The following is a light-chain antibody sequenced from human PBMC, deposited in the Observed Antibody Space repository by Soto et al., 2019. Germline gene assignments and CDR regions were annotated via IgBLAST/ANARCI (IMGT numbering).Light chain of an antibody. V-gene: IGKV1-39*01. Sequence: DIQMTQSPSSLSASVGDRVTITCRASQSVSTYLNWYHHKPGKAPKLLIYAASTLQRGVPSRFSGSGSVTDFTLTINSRQPGDVAAYYCQQSYSTPFTFGPGTKVDIK. CDR3: QQSYSTPFT. J-gene: IGKJ3*01. CDR2: AAS. CDR1: QSVSTY.